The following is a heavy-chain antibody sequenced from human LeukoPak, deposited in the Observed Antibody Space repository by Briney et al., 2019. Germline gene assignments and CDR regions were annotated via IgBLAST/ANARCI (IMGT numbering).Heavy chain of an antibody. V-gene: IGHV3-21*01. CDR3: ARDSVLDYCSSTSCYRDYYDSSGYSY. CDR1: GFTFSSYS. J-gene: IGHJ4*02. Sequence: GGSLRLSCAASGFTFSSYSMNWVRQAPGKGLEWVSSISSSSSYIYYADSVKGRFTISRNNAKNSLYLQMNSLRAEDTAVYYCARDSVLDYCSSTSCYRDYYDSSGYSYWGQGTLVTVSS. CDR2: ISSSSSYI. D-gene: IGHD2-2*01.